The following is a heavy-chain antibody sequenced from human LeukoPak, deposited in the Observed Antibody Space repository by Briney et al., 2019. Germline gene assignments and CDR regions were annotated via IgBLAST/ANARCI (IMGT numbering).Heavy chain of an antibody. CDR1: GFTFSSYA. CDR2: ISGSGGST. V-gene: IGHV3-23*01. CDR3: ARSAVGYSSSWYVNWFDP. D-gene: IGHD6-13*01. J-gene: IGHJ5*02. Sequence: HAGGSLRLSCAASGFTFSSYAMSWVRQAPGKGLEWVSAISGSGGSTYYADSVKGRFTISRDNSKNTLYLQMNSLRAEDTAVYYCARSAVGYSSSWYVNWFDPWGQGTLVTVSS.